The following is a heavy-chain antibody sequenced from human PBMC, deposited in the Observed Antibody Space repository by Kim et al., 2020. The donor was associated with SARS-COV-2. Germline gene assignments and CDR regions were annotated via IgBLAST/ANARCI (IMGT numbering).Heavy chain of an antibody. CDR1: GFTFSSYA. Sequence: GGSLRLSCAASGFTFSSYAMSWVRQAPGKGLEWVSVIYSGGSSTYYADSVKGRFTISRDNSKNTLYLQMNSLRAEDTAVYYCAKSREIPAYWGYYYYYYGMDVWGQGTTVTVSS. CDR2: IYSGGSST. CDR3: AKSREIPAYWGYYYYYYGMDV. J-gene: IGHJ6*02. V-gene: IGHV3-23*03. D-gene: IGHD2-2*01.